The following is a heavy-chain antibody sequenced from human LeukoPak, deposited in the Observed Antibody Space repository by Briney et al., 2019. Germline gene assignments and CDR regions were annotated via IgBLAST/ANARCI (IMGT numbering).Heavy chain of an antibody. J-gene: IGHJ4*02. D-gene: IGHD6-25*01. CDR1: GGSISDYS. V-gene: IGHV4-59*01. CDR3: ARAGGVKTAALDLDY. Sequence: SETLSLTCTVSGGSISDYSWSWIRQPPGKGLEWIGNIYYSGSANHNPSLKSRVTISRDTSKNQFSLKLTSVTTADTAVYYCARAGGVKTAALDLDYWGQGTLVTASS. CDR2: IYYSGSA.